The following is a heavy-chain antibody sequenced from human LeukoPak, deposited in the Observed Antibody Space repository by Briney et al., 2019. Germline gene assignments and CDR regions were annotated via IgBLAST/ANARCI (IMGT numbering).Heavy chain of an antibody. CDR3: ARTYYYDSSGYYALDV. V-gene: IGHV4-34*01. CDR2: INHSGST. D-gene: IGHD3-22*01. J-gene: IGHJ6*02. Sequence: SETLSLTCAAYGGSFSGYYWSWIRQPPGKGLEWIGEINHSGSTNYNPSLKSRVTISVDTSKNQFSLKLSSVTAADTAVYYCARTYYYDSSGYYALDVWGQGATVTVSS. CDR1: GGSFSGYY.